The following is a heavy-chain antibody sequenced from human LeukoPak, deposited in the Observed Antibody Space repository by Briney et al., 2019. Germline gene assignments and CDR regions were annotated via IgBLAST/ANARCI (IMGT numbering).Heavy chain of an antibody. D-gene: IGHD5-24*01. CDR1: GYTFTGYY. V-gene: IGHV1-2*02. Sequence: ASVKVSCKASGYTFTGYYMHWVRQAPGQGLEWMGWINPNSGGTNYAQKFQGRVTMTRDTSISTAYMELSRLRSDDTAVYYCARSGRRDGYNYRMGYWCQGTLVTVSS. J-gene: IGHJ4*02. CDR2: INPNSGGT. CDR3: ARSGRRDGYNYRMGY.